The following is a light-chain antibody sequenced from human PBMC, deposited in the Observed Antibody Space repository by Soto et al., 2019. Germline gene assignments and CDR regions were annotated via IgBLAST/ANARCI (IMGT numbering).Light chain of an antibody. J-gene: IGLJ1*01. CDR1: SSDVGGYNY. CDR3: SSYAGSNNSV. Sequence: QCLLTQAPSASGSPGQSFTISRTGTSSDVGGYNYVSWYQQHPGKAPKLMIYEVSERPSGVPDRFSGSKSSNTASLTVSGLQAEDEADYYCSSYAGSNNSVFGTGTKVTVL. CDR2: EVS. V-gene: IGLV2-8*01.